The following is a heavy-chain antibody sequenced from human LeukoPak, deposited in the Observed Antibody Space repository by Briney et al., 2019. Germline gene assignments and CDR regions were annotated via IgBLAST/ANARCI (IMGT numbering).Heavy chain of an antibody. Sequence: GGSLRLSCAASGFTFSSYDMHWVRQATGKGLEWVSAIGTAGDTYYPGSVKGRFTISRDNSKNMLYLQMNSLRAEDTAVYYCARRLLTGYYEFWGQGTLVTVSS. D-gene: IGHD3-9*01. CDR2: IGTAGDT. J-gene: IGHJ4*02. CDR3: ARRLLTGYYEF. CDR1: GFTFSSYD. V-gene: IGHV3-13*01.